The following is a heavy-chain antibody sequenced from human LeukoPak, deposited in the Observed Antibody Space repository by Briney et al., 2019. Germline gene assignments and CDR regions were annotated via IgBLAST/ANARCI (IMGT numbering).Heavy chain of an antibody. CDR3: ARAGMITFAGVIVCDY. CDR2: IKQDGSEK. D-gene: IGHD3-16*02. Sequence: PGGSLRLSCAASGFTFSNYVMIWVRQAPGKGLEWVANIKQDGSEKYYVNSLRGRLTISRDNAKSSLYLQMNNLRAEDTAVYYCARAGMITFAGVIVCDYWGQGTLVTVSS. V-gene: IGHV3-7*01. CDR1: GFTFSNYV. J-gene: IGHJ4*02.